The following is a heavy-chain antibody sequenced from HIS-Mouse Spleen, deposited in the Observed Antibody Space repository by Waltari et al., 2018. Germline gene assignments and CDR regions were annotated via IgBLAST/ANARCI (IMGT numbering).Heavy chain of an antibody. Sequence: QLQLQESGPGLVKPSETLSLTCTVSGGSISSSSYYWGWIRQPPGKGLEWIGSIYYRWRTSYNPSLKSRVTISVDTSKNQFSLKLSSVTAADTAVYYCAREIPYSSSWYDWYFDLWGRGTLVTVSS. CDR3: AREIPYSSSWYDWYFDL. J-gene: IGHJ2*01. V-gene: IGHV4-39*07. CDR1: GGSISSSSYY. CDR2: IYYRWRT. D-gene: IGHD6-13*01.